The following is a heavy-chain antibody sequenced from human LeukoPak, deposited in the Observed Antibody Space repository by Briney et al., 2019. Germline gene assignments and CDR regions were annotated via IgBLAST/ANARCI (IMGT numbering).Heavy chain of an antibody. D-gene: IGHD3-22*01. CDR3: ARGDYYDSSGYYYVY. Sequence: GGSLRLSCAASGFTFSSYEMNWVRQAPGKGLEWVSYISSGGTTIYYADSVKGRFTISRDNAKNSLYLQMNSLRAEDTAVYYCARGDYYDSSGYYYVYWGQGTLVTVSS. V-gene: IGHV3-48*03. CDR1: GFTFSSYE. CDR2: ISSGGTTI. J-gene: IGHJ4*02.